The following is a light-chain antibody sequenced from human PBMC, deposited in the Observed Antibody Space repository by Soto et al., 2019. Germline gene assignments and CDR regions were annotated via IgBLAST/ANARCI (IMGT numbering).Light chain of an antibody. V-gene: IGKV3-15*01. CDR2: GAS. CDR1: QSVGSN. Sequence: EKVMTQSPATLSVSPGERATLSCRASQSVGSNLAWYQQKPGQAPRLLIYGASTRAAGIPASFSGSGSGTEFTLTISSLQSEDFAVYYCQQYNNWPLTFGPGTKVDIK. CDR3: QQYNNWPLT. J-gene: IGKJ3*01.